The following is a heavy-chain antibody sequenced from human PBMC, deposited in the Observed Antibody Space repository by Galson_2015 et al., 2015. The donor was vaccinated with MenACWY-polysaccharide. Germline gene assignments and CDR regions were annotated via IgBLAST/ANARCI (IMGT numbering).Heavy chain of an antibody. J-gene: IGHJ5*02. D-gene: IGHD2-21*01. V-gene: IGHV3-23*01. CDR3: SAWLWNQFDT. Sequence: SLRLSCAVSGFTFASLAMSWVRQAPGKGLEWVAVISGGGLNTYYSDSVKGRFTISRDNSRNTLYLQMNSLRAEDTAIYYCSAWLWNQFDTWGQGIVVTVSS. CDR1: GFTFASLA. CDR2: ISGGGLNT.